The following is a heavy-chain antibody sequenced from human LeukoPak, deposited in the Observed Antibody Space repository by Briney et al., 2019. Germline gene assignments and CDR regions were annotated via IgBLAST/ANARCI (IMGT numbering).Heavy chain of an antibody. CDR1: GDSVSSGGFY. CDR2: IYHTGTT. J-gene: IGHJ5*02. CDR3: ARERTMVRGMSWFDP. D-gene: IGHD3-10*01. V-gene: IGHV4-30-2*01. Sequence: SETLSLTCTVSGDSVSSGGFYWSWIRQPPGKGLDWIGYIYHTGTTYYNPSLKSRITISVDRSKIQFSLKLNSVTAADTAVYYCARERTMVRGMSWFDPWGQGTLVTVSS.